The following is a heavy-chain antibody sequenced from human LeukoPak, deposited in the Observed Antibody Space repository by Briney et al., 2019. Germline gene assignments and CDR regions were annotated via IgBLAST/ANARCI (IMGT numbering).Heavy chain of an antibody. J-gene: IGHJ6*02. CDR3: ARDNYYGSGSSYYYYGMDV. V-gene: IGHV3-21*01. CDR1: GFTFSSYS. D-gene: IGHD3-10*01. CDR2: IGSSSSYI. Sequence: GGSLRLSCAASGFTFSSYSMNWVRQAPGKGLEWVSSIGSSSSYIYYADSVKGRFTISRDNAKNSLYLRMNSLRAEDTAVYYCARDNYYGSGSSYYYYGMDVWGLGTTVTVSS.